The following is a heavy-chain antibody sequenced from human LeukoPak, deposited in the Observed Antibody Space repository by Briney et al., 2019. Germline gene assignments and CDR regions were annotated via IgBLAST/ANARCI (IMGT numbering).Heavy chain of an antibody. J-gene: IGHJ4*02. D-gene: IGHD2-2*01. Sequence: SETRSLTCTVSGGSISSGGYYWSWIRQHPGKGLEWIGYIYYSGSTYYNPSLKSRVTISVDTSKNQFSLKLSSVTAADTAVYYCARGVVPAAQNYYFDYWGQGTLVTVSS. CDR1: GGSISSGGYY. V-gene: IGHV4-31*03. CDR3: ARGVVPAAQNYYFDY. CDR2: IYYSGST.